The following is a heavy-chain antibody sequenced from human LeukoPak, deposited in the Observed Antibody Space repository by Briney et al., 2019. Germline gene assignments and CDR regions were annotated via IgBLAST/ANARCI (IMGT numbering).Heavy chain of an antibody. J-gene: IGHJ6*03. CDR3: ARFSYYYYYMDV. CDR1: GGTFSSYA. Sequence: SVKVSCKASGGTFSSYAISWVRQAPGQGLEWMGGIIPIFGTANYAQKFQGRVTMTTDTSTSTAYMELRSLRSDDTAVYYCARFSYYYYYMDVWGKGTTVTVSS. V-gene: IGHV1-69*05. D-gene: IGHD2/OR15-2a*01. CDR2: IIPIFGTA.